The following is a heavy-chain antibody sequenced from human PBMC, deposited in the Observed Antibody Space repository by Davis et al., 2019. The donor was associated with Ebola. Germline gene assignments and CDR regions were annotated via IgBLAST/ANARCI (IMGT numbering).Heavy chain of an antibody. D-gene: IGHD2-21*01. Sequence: MPSETLSLTCTVSGGSISSYYWSWIRQPPGKGLEWIGYIYYSGSTNYNPSLKSRVTISVDTSKNQFSLKLSSVTAADTAVYYCARGPSIRAFDIWGQGTMVTASS. CDR2: IYYSGST. V-gene: IGHV4-59*12. CDR3: ARGPSIRAFDI. J-gene: IGHJ3*02. CDR1: GGSISSYY.